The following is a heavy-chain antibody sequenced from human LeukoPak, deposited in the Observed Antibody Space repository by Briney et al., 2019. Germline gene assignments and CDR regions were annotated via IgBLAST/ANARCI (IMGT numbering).Heavy chain of an antibody. V-gene: IGHV3-33*01. D-gene: IGHD1-26*01. CDR3: ARGRRSTGDTSWYLDS. CDR1: GFTFNSYG. J-gene: IGHJ4*02. CDR2: IWYDGGNK. Sequence: GGSLRLSCAASGFTFNSYGMHWVRQAPGKGLEWVAAIWYDGGNKYYADSVKGRFAISRDNSKNTLDLQMNSLRAEDTAEYYCARGRRSTGDTSWYLDSWGQGTLVTVSS.